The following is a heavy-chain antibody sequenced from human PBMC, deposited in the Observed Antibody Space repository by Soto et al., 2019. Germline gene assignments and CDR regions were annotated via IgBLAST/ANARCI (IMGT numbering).Heavy chain of an antibody. CDR1: GFTFSRYW. D-gene: IGHD3-10*01. Sequence: EVQLVESRGGLVQSGGSLRLSCAASGFTFSRYWIHWVRQAPGKGLVWVSRIKGDEISTNYADSVKGRFTISRDNAKDTVFLQMSDLRAEDTAVYYCARGALGSYYNDYWGQGILVTVSS. CDR3: ARGALGSYYNDY. V-gene: IGHV3-74*01. J-gene: IGHJ4*02. CDR2: IKGDEIST.